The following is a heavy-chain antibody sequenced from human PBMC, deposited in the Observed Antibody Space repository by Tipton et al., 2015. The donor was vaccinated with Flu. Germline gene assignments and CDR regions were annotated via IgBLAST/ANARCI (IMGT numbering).Heavy chain of an antibody. V-gene: IGHV3-30-3*01. CDR2: ISYDGSNK. CDR3: ARIAARGYYYYGMDV. CDR1: GFTFSSYA. D-gene: IGHD6-6*01. Sequence: PLRLSCAASGFTFSSYAMHWVRQAPGKGLEWVAVISYDGSNKYYADSVKGRFTISRDNSKNTLYLQMNSLRAEDTAVYYCARIAARGYYYYGMDVWGQGTTVTVSS. J-gene: IGHJ6*02.